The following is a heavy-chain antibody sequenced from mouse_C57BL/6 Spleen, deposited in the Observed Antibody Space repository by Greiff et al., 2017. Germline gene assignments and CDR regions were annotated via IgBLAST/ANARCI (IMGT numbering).Heavy chain of an antibody. CDR1: GYTFTDYN. V-gene: IGHV1-18*01. CDR2: INPNNGGT. D-gene: IGHD1-1*01. CDR3: ARMSTEDYYYAMDY. J-gene: IGHJ4*01. Sequence: VQLKQSGPELVKPGASVKIPCKASGYTFTDYNMDWVKQSHGKSLEWIGDINPNNGGTIYNQKFKGKATLTVDKSSSTAYMELRSLTSEDTAVYYCARMSTEDYYYAMDYWGQGTSVTVSS.